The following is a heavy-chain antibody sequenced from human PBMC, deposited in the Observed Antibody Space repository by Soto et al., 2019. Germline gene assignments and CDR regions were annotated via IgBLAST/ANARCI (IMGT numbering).Heavy chain of an antibody. CDR1: GGSISSYY. CDR3: GRDLQSASSGYYRAGAFDI. V-gene: IGHV4-59*01. Sequence: SETLSLTCTASGGSISSYYWSWIRQPPGKGLEWIGYIYYSGSTNYNPSLKSRVTISVDTSKNQFSLKLSSVTAADTAVYYCGRDLQSASSGYYRAGAFDIWGQGTMVTVSS. J-gene: IGHJ3*02. CDR2: IYYSGST. D-gene: IGHD3-22*01.